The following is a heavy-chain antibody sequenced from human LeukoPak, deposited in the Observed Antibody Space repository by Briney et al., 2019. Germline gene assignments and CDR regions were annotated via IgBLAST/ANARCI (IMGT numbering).Heavy chain of an antibody. Sequence: GGSLRLSCAASGLTFSNYAMTWVRQAPGKGLEWVSAISGSGGGTNYADSVKGRFTISRDNSKNTLYLQLNSLRAEDAAVYYCASVVVVAAIPCGYFDHWGQGTLVTVSS. D-gene: IGHD2-15*01. J-gene: IGHJ4*02. V-gene: IGHV3-23*01. CDR1: GLTFSNYA. CDR2: ISGSGGGT. CDR3: ASVVVVAAIPCGYFDH.